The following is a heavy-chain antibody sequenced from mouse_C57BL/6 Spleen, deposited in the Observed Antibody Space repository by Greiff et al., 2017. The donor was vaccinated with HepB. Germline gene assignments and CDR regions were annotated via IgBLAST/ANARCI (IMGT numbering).Heavy chain of an antibody. CDR1: GYTFTSYW. V-gene: IGHV1-55*01. CDR3: ARGTTDPLWYFDV. D-gene: IGHD1-1*01. CDR2: IYPGSGST. J-gene: IGHJ1*03. Sequence: QVQLKQPGAELVKPGASVKMSCKASGYTFTSYWITWVKQRPGQGLEWIGDIYPGSGSTNYNVKFKSKATLTVDTSSSTAYMQLSSLTSEDSAVYYCARGTTDPLWYFDVWGTGTTVTVSS.